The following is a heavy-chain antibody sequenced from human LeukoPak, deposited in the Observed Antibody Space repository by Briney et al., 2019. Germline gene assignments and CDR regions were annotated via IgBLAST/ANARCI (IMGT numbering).Heavy chain of an antibody. CDR1: GFTFSSYG. D-gene: IGHD3-22*01. V-gene: IGHV3-33*08. J-gene: IGHJ4*02. CDR3: ARPRGSYYDSSGYYL. Sequence: GGSLRLSCAASGFTFSSYGMHWVRQAPGKGLEWVAVIWYDGSNKYYADSVKGRFTISRDNSKNTLYLQMNSLRAEDTAVYYCARPRGSYYDSSGYYLWGQGTLVTVSS. CDR2: IWYDGSNK.